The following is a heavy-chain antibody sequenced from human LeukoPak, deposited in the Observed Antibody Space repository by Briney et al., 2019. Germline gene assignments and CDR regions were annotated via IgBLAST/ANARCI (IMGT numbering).Heavy chain of an antibody. J-gene: IGHJ6*02. D-gene: IGHD3-3*01. CDR3: ARVAKDYDFWSGSFYYYYGMDV. CDR2: ISSSSSTI. Sequence: PGGSLRLSCAASGFTFSSYSMNWVRQAPGKGLEWVSYISSSSSTICYADSVKGRFTISRDNAKNSLYLQMNSLRAEDTAVYYCARVAKDYDFWSGSFYYYYGMDVWGQGTTVTVSS. V-gene: IGHV3-48*01. CDR1: GFTFSSYS.